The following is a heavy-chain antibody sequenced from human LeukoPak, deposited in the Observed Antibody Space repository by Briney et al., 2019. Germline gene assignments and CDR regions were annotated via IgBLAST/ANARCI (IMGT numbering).Heavy chain of an antibody. CDR1: GYSFSTYW. CDR2: IYPGDSDT. Sequence: GESLKISCKGSGYSFSTYWIAWVRQVPGKGLEWMGSIYPGDSDTKYSPSFQGQVTISADKSITTAYLQWSSLKASDTAMYYCAVNYGTTAYSYDYWGQGTLVTVSS. CDR3: AVNYGTTAYSYDY. J-gene: IGHJ4*02. V-gene: IGHV5-51*01. D-gene: IGHD3-22*01.